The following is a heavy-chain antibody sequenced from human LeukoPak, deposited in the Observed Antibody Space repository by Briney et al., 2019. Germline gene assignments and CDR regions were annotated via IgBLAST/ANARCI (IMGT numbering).Heavy chain of an antibody. Sequence: PSETLSLTCTVSGGSISGSSYYWGWIRQPPGKGLEWIGSIYYRGITYYNPSLKSRVTISVDTSKNQFSLKLSSVTAADTAVYYCAREDTGMVRGVIVYYGMDVWGQGTTATVSS. D-gene: IGHD3-10*01. CDR1: GGSISGSSYY. CDR3: AREDTGMVRGVIVYYGMDV. V-gene: IGHV4-39*07. J-gene: IGHJ6*02. CDR2: IYYRGIT.